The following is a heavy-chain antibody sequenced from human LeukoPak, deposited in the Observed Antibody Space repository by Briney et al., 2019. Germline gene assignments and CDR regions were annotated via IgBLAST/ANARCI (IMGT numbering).Heavy chain of an antibody. CDR1: GFTFSGFW. CDR3: ARDAVYYYGSGSYGMDV. Sequence: GGSLRLSCAAPGFTFSGFWMHWVRQAPGKGLVWVSCISFDGSDATYADSVKGRFTISRDNSKNTLYLQMNSLRAEDTAVYYCARDAVYYYGSGSYGMDVWGQGTTVTVSS. V-gene: IGHV3-74*01. CDR2: ISFDGSDA. J-gene: IGHJ6*02. D-gene: IGHD3-10*01.